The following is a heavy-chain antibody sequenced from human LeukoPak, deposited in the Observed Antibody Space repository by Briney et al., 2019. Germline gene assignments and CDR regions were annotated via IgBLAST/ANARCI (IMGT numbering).Heavy chain of an antibody. Sequence: ASVKVSCKASGYTFTGYYMHWVRQAPGQGLEWMGWINPNSGGTNYAQKFQGRVTMTRDTSISTASMELSGLTSDDTAVCYCARGAYPYCSRGTCFLAHFDSWGQGTLVTVSS. CDR2: INPNSGGT. J-gene: IGHJ4*02. D-gene: IGHD2-15*01. CDR1: GYTFTGYY. V-gene: IGHV1-2*02. CDR3: ARGAYPYCSRGTCFLAHFDS.